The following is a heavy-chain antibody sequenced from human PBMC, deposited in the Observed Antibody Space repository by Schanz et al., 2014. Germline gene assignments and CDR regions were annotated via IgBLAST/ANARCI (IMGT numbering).Heavy chain of an antibody. Sequence: EVQLVASGGGLVQPGGSLRLSCAASGFAVDNYSMRCVRQAPGRGLEWVSVFDTHDGRDYYADSAKGRFTISRDNSKSTLYVEMISLRVEDTAVYYCAKTLVPGGNENFGNWGRGTLVTVSS. CDR2: FDTHDGRD. CDR1: GFAVDNYS. D-gene: IGHD1-1*01. J-gene: IGHJ4*02. V-gene: IGHV3-23*04. CDR3: AKTLVPGGNENFGN.